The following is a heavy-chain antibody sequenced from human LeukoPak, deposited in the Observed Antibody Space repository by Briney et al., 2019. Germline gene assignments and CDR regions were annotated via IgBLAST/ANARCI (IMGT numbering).Heavy chain of an antibody. CDR1: GGTFSSYA. D-gene: IGHD6-19*01. V-gene: IGHV1-69*05. CDR2: IIPIFGTA. Sequence: SVKVSCKASGGTFSSYAISWVRRAPGQGLEWMGGIIPIFGTANYAQKFQGRVTITTDESTSTAYMELSSLRSEDTAVYYCAALIPVIAVATREGVDYWGQGTLVTVSS. CDR3: AALIPVIAVATREGVDY. J-gene: IGHJ4*02.